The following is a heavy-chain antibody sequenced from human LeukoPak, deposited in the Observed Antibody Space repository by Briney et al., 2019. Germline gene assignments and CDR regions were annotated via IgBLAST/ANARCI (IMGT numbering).Heavy chain of an antibody. J-gene: IGHJ5*01. V-gene: IGHV3-48*04. CDR1: GFPFSSYP. D-gene: IGHD4-23*01. CDR2: IRGSGSTV. CDR3: ARDRGNSDPGDWFDS. Sequence: GGSLRLSCAASGFPFSSYPMSWVRQAPGKGLEWVSYIRGSGSTVYYAASVRGRFTISRDNAKNSLFLQMNSLRAEDTAVYYCARDRGNSDPGDWFDSWGQGTLVTVSS.